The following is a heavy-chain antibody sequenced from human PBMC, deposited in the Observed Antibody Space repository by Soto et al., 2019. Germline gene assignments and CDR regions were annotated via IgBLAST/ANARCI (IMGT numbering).Heavy chain of an antibody. CDR2: TYYRSKWYN. CDR3: AGAYCGGDCYSEGYYQGMDV. V-gene: IGHV6-1*01. J-gene: IGHJ6*02. Sequence: PSQTLSLTCAISGDSVSSNSAAWNWIRQSPSRGLEWLGRTYYRSKWYNDYAVSVKSRITINPDTSKNQFSLQLNSVTPEATAVYYCAGAYCGGDCYSEGYYQGMDVWGQANTVTVSS. D-gene: IGHD2-21*02. CDR1: GDSVSSNSAA.